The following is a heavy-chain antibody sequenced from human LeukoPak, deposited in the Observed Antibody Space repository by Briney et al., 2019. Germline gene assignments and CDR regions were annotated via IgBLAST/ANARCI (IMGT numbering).Heavy chain of an antibody. CDR3: AKNIGGTTVPTPLDY. CDR1: GFTFDNYA. Sequence: GGSLRLSCAASGFTFDNYAMHWVRQAPGKGLEWVSGISWNSGSIGYADSVKGRFTISRDNAKNSLYLQMNSLRAEDTALYYCAKNIGGTTVPTPLDYWGQGTLVTVSS. CDR2: ISWNSGSI. V-gene: IGHV3-9*01. D-gene: IGHD4-17*01. J-gene: IGHJ4*02.